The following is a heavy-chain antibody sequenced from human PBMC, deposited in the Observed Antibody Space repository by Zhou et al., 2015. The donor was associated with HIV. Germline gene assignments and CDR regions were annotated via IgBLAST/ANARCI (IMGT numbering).Heavy chain of an antibody. D-gene: IGHD5-18*01. CDR3: ARGGIQLWPFFDY. CDR1: GFTFRNYG. V-gene: IGHV3-33*01. Sequence: QVQLVESGGGVVQPGRSLRLSCLVSGFTFRNYGMHWVRQAPGKGLEWVAVIWYDGSNKYYADSLKGRFSISRDNSKNTLFLQMNSLRVEDTAVYYCARGGIQLWPFFDYWGQGTLVTVSS. J-gene: IGHJ4*02. CDR2: IWYDGSNK.